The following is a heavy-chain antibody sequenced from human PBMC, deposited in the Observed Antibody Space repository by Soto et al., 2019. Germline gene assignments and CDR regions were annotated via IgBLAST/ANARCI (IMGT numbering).Heavy chain of an antibody. V-gene: IGHV4-4*07. D-gene: IGHD6-19*01. CDR3: ARGPHFYSSGWYGSPLDY. CDR1: GCSICYYY. CDR2: IYTNGST. Sequence: SETLALACTVSGCSICYYYWSWIRQPAGKELEWIGRIYTNGSTNYNPSLKSRVTMSLDMSRNQFSLKLNSVTAADTAVYYCARGPHFYSSGWYGSPLDYWGQGTLVPDSS. J-gene: IGHJ4*02.